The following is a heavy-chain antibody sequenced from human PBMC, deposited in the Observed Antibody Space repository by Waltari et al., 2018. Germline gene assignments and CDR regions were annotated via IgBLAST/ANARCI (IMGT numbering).Heavy chain of an antibody. CDR1: GFTFDDYA. CDR3: AKDSAHPTVPTGGNYFDY. CDR2: ISWNSGSI. D-gene: IGHD4-17*01. Sequence: EVQLVESGGGLVQPGRSLRLSCAASGFTFDDYAMHWVRQAPGKGLEWVSGISWNSGSIGYSDSVKGRFTISRDNAKNSLYLQMNSLRAEYTALYYCAKDSAHPTVPTGGNYFDYWGQGTLVTVSS. J-gene: IGHJ4*02. V-gene: IGHV3-9*01.